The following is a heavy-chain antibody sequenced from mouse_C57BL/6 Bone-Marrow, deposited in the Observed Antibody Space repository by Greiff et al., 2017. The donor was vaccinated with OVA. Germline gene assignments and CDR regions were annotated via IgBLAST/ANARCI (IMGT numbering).Heavy chain of an antibody. J-gene: IGHJ4*01. D-gene: IGHD2-3*01. Sequence: EVQVVESGGGLVKPGGSLKLSCAASGFTFSSYTMSWVRQTPEKRLEWVATISGGGGNTYYPDSVKGRFTISRDNAKNTLYLQMSSLRSEDTALYYCARGRWLPDYYAMDYWGQGTSVTVSS. CDR3: ARGRWLPDYYAMDY. V-gene: IGHV5-9*01. CDR2: ISGGGGNT. CDR1: GFTFSSYT.